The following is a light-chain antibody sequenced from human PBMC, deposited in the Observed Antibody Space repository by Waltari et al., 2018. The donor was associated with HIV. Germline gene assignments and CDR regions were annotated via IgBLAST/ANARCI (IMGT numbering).Light chain of an antibody. CDR2: SKN. CDR3: HSRDSSGNHLEV. J-gene: IGLJ1*01. Sequence: SSELTQDPAVSVAVVQTVRIKCQGDHLRNVYGSRYQQETRQAPVLVIYSKNTRPSGIPDRFSGSSSGNTASLTITGAQAEDEADYYCHSRDSSGNHLEVFGTGTRVTVL. CDR1: HLRNVY. V-gene: IGLV3-19*01.